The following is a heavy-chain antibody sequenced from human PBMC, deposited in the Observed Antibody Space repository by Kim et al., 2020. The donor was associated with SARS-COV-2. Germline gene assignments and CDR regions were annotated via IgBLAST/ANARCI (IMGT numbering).Heavy chain of an antibody. CDR3: ASFQGAIPWNYYGSGSGY. V-gene: IGHV1-69*06. Sequence: SVKVSCKASGGTFSSYAISWVRQAPGQGLEWMGGIIPIFGTANYAQKFQGRVTITADKSTSTAYMELSSLRSEDTAVYYCASFQGAIPWNYYGSGSGYWGQGTLVTVSS. J-gene: IGHJ4*02. D-gene: IGHD3-10*01. CDR1: GGTFSSYA. CDR2: IIPIFGTA.